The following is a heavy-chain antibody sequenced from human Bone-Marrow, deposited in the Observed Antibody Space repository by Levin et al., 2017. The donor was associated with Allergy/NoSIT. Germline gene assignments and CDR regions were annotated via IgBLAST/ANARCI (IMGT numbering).Heavy chain of an antibody. Sequence: GGSLRLSCAASEFTFSSYEMNWVRQAPGKGLEWVSYISSSGSTIYYADSVKGRFTISRDNAKNSLYLQMNSLRAEDTAVYYCARDLGGSGGYYPGGWGQGTLVIVSS. V-gene: IGHV3-48*03. D-gene: IGHD3-22*01. J-gene: IGHJ4*02. CDR2: ISSSGSTI. CDR1: EFTFSSYE. CDR3: ARDLGGSGGYYPGG.